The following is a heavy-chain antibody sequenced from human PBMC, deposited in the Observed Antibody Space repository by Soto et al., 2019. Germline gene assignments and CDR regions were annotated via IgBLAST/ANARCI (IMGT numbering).Heavy chain of an antibody. Sequence: GGSLRLSCAASGFTFSSYWMSWVRQAPGKGLEWVANIKQDGSEKYYVDSVKGRFTISRDNAKNSLYLQMNSLRAEDTAVYHCARDNYYDSSGYYTIPFYYYYGMDVWGQGTTVTVSS. CDR1: GFTFSSYW. CDR3: ARDNYYDSSGYYTIPFYYYYGMDV. CDR2: IKQDGSEK. V-gene: IGHV3-7*01. D-gene: IGHD3-22*01. J-gene: IGHJ6*02.